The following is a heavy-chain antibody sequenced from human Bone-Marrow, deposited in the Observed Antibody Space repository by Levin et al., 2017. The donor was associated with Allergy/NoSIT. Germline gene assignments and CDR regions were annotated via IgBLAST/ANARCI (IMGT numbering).Heavy chain of an antibody. CDR3: ARDGDTVMVTLYYFDY. CDR1: GFSFEEYN. J-gene: IGHJ4*02. Sequence: AGGSLRLSCSVSGFSFEEYNMHWLRQVPGKRLEWVSLITWDRSDTYYADSVKGRFTISRDNSKNSLYLQMNSLRTEDTALYYCARDGDTVMVTLYYFDYWGQGTQVTVSS. D-gene: IGHD5-18*01. V-gene: IGHV3-43*01. CDR2: ITWDRSDT.